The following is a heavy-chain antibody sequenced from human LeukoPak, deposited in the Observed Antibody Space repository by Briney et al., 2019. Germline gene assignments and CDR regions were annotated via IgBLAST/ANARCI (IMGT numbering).Heavy chain of an antibody. CDR1: GFTFSSYS. CDR3: ARAGGTYYYGPWAFDI. Sequence: GALRLSCAASGFTFSSYSMNWVRQAPGKGLEWVSSISSSSSYIYYADSVKGRFTISRDNAKNSLYLQMNSLRAEDTAVYYCARAGGTYYYGPWAFDIWGQGTMVSVSS. CDR2: ISSSSSYI. J-gene: IGHJ3*02. D-gene: IGHD3-10*01. V-gene: IGHV3-21*01.